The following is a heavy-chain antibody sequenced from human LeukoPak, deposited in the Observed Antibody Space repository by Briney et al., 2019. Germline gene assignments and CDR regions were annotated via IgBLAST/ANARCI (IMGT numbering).Heavy chain of an antibody. J-gene: IGHJ4*02. CDR3: ARVRYGSGSYGPPDFDY. D-gene: IGHD3-10*01. CDR2: ISSSGSTI. Sequence: PGGSLRLSCAASGFTFSSYEMNWVRQAPGKGLEWVSYISSSGSTIYYADSVKGRFTISRDNAKNSLYLQMNSLRAEDTAVYYCARVRYGSGSYGPPDFDYWGQGTLVTVSS. CDR1: GFTFSSYE. V-gene: IGHV3-48*03.